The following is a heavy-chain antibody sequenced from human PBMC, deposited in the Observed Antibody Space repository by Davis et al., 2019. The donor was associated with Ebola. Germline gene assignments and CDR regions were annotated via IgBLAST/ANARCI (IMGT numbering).Heavy chain of an antibody. CDR1: GYTFTSYA. D-gene: IGHD2-21*02. CDR2: INAGNGNT. J-gene: IGHJ6*04. Sequence: AASVKVSCKASGYTFTSYAMHWVRQAPGQRLEWMGWINAGNGNTKYSQKFQGRVTITRDTSASTAYMELSSLRSEDTAVYYCARDGEVVTAINYYYYYGMDVWGKGTTVTVSS. V-gene: IGHV1-3*01. CDR3: ARDGEVVTAINYYYYYGMDV.